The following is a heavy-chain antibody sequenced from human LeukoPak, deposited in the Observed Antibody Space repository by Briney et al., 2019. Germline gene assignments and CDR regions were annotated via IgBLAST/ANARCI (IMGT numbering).Heavy chain of an antibody. Sequence: GGSLRLSCAASGFTFSSYSMNWVRQAPGKGLEWVSSISSSSSYIYYADSVKGRFTISRDNAKNSLYLQMNSLRAEDTAVYYCARDRDSSGYSDYWGQRTLVTVSS. CDR1: GFTFSSYS. D-gene: IGHD3-22*01. CDR3: ARDRDSSGYSDY. CDR2: ISSSSSYI. V-gene: IGHV3-21*01. J-gene: IGHJ4*02.